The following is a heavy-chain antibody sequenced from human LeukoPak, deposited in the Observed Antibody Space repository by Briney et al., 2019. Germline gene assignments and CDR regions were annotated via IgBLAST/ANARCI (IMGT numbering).Heavy chain of an antibody. CDR3: AKGPYYYGSGSYN. D-gene: IGHD3-10*01. CDR2: ISGSGGST. J-gene: IGHJ4*02. CDR1: GFTFSSYA. V-gene: IGHV3-23*01. Sequence: GGSLRLSCAASGFTFSSYAMSGVRQAPGKGLEWVSAISGSGGSTYYADSVKGRFTISRDNSKNTLYLQMNSLRAEDTAVYYCAKGPYYYGSGSYNWGQGTLVTVSS.